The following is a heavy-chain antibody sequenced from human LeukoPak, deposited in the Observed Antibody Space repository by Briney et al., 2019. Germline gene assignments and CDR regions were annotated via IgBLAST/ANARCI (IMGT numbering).Heavy chain of an antibody. D-gene: IGHD6-13*01. CDR2: ISYDGSNK. V-gene: IGHV3-30*18. CDR1: GFTFSSYD. CDR3: AKGRTISSRWYLSDAFDI. Sequence: GGSLRLSCAASGFTFSSYDIHWVRQAPGKGLEWVAVISYDGSNKYYADSVKGRFTISRDNSKNSLYLQMNSLRAEDTAVYYCAKGRTISSRWYLSDAFDIWGQGTMVTVSS. J-gene: IGHJ3*02.